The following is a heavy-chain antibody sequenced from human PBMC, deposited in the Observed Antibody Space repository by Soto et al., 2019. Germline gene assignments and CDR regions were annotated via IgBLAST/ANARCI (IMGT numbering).Heavy chain of an antibody. Sequence: QVQLVQSGAEVKKPGASVKVSCKASGYTFTSYDINWVRQDTGQGLEWMGWMNPNSGNTGYAQKFQGKVTMTRNTSISTAYMELSSLRSEDTAVYYCARERTGTTSMDVWGQGTTVTVSS. CDR1: GYTFTSYD. J-gene: IGHJ6*02. CDR3: ARERTGTTSMDV. D-gene: IGHD1-1*01. V-gene: IGHV1-8*01. CDR2: MNPNSGNT.